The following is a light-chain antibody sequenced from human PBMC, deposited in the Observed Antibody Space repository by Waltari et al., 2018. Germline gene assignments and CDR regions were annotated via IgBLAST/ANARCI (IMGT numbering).Light chain of an antibody. CDR3: QTWGTGIHVV. CDR2: VNSDGSH. Sequence: QLVLTQSPSASASLGASVKLTCTLSSGHSSYTIAWHQQQPAKGPRYLMKVNSDGSHSKGDGIPDRFSGSSAGAERYPTISSLQSEDEADYYCQTWGTGIHVVFGGGTKLTVL. V-gene: IGLV4-69*01. J-gene: IGLJ2*01. CDR1: SGHSSYT.